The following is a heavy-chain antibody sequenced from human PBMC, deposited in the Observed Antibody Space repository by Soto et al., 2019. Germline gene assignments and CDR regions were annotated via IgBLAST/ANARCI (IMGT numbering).Heavy chain of an antibody. J-gene: IGHJ4*02. V-gene: IGHV3-21*06. CDR1: GVTFTRYS. CDR3: ARESEDLTSNFDY. Sequence: PGGSLRLSCAAPGVTFTRYSMNWVRQAPGKGLEWVSSISSTTNYIYYGDSMKGRFTISRDNAKNSLYLEMNSLRAEDTAVYYCARESEDLTSNFDYWGQGTLVTGSS. CDR2: ISSTTNYI.